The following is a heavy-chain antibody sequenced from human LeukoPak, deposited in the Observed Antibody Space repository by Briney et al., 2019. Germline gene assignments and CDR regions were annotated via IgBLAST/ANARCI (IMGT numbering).Heavy chain of an antibody. Sequence: EAGGSLRLSCAASGFTFSSYAMSWVRQAPGKGLEWVSAISGSGGSTYYADSVKGRFTISRDNSKNTLYLQMNSLRAEDTAVYYCARDQGRFLGDSPVGFDPWGQGTLVTVSS. V-gene: IGHV3-23*01. CDR2: ISGSGGST. CDR3: ARDQGRFLGDSPVGFDP. CDR1: GFTFSSYA. D-gene: IGHD4-17*01. J-gene: IGHJ5*02.